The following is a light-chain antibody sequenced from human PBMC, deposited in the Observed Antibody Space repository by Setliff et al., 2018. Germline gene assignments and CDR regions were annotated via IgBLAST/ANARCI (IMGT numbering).Light chain of an antibody. CDR3: SSYEGSNNYV. J-gene: IGLJ1*01. Sequence: QSALTQPASASGSPGQSVTISCTGTSGDVFGYNYVSWYQQHPGKAPKLMIYEVTKRPSGVPDRFSGSKSGNTPSLTVSGLQAEDEADYYCSSYEGSNNYVFGTGTKVTVL. CDR2: EVT. CDR1: SGDVFGYNY. V-gene: IGLV2-8*01.